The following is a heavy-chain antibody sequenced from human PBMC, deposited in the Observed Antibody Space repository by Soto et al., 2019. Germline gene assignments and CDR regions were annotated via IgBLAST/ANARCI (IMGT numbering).Heavy chain of an antibody. CDR3: ARSGMYYYYMDV. V-gene: IGHV1-3*01. J-gene: IGHJ6*03. CDR1: GYTFTSYA. CDR2: INAGSGNT. Sequence: ASVKVSCKASGYTFTSYAMHWVRQAPGQRLEWMGWINAGSGNTKYSQKFQGRVTITRDTSASTAYMELSSLRSEDMAVYYCARSGMYYYYMDVWGKGTTVTVSS.